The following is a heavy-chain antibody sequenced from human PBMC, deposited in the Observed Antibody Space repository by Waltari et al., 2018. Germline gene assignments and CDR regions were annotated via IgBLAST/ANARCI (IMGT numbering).Heavy chain of an antibody. CDR3: TRRDSGSWIDY. CDR2: VYGSSEST. Sequence: QVQLQESGPGLVKPSETLSLTCAVSGGSISGDYDWSWIHQPPGKGLEWIGYVYGSSESTHYNPSLKIRVTISKDTSKNQFSLKLRSATAADTAVYYCTRRDSGSWIDYWGQGVLVTVSS. J-gene: IGHJ4*02. D-gene: IGHD6-13*01. CDR1: GGSISGDYD. V-gene: IGHV4-38-2*01.